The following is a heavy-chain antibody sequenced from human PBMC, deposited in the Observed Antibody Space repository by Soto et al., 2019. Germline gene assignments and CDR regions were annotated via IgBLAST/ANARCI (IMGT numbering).Heavy chain of an antibody. D-gene: IGHD6-19*01. V-gene: IGHV3-33*01. J-gene: IGHJ3*02. CDR2: IWYDGSNK. Sequence: GGSLRLSCAASGFTFSSYGMHWVRQAPGKGLEWVAVIWYDGSNKYYADSVKGRFTISRDNSKNTLYLQMNSRRAEDTAVYYCARGDSSGWYGGQDAFDIWGQGTMVTVSS. CDR1: GFTFSSYG. CDR3: ARGDSSGWYGGQDAFDI.